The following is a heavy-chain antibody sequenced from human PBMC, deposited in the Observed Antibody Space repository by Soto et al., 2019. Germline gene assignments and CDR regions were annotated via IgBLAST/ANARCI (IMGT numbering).Heavy chain of an antibody. CDR2: INPNSGAT. Sequence: QVQLVQSGAELKKPGASVKVSCKASGYTFTRYYVHWVRQAPGQGLEWVGWINPNSGATTYAQKSLGRVTITRDTSIITAHLELSSPTSDDSAMYYCARDMVCTIGDFDYRGQGTLVTVSS. V-gene: IGHV1-2*02. J-gene: IGHJ4*02. CDR3: ARDMVCTIGDFDY. D-gene: IGHD3-16*01. CDR1: GYTFTRYY.